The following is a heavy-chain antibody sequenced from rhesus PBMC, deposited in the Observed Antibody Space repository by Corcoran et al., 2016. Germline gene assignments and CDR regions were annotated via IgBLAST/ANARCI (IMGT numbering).Heavy chain of an antibody. Sequence: EVQLVETGGGLVQPGGSLKLSCAASGFTFSSYGMSWVRQAPGKGLEGVSAINSGGGSTNYANSWKGRFTISRDNSKNTLSLQMNSLRAEDTAVYYCAKSGYSYLGFDYWGQGVLVTVSS. D-gene: IGHD5-24*01. CDR1: GFTFSSYG. CDR3: AKSGYSYLGFDY. J-gene: IGHJ4*01. V-gene: IGHV3S5*01. CDR2: INSGGGST.